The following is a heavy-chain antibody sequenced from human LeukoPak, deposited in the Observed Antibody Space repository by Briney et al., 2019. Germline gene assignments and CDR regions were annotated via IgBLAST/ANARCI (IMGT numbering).Heavy chain of an antibody. D-gene: IGHD3-16*01. CDR3: ARTLGVPRYYYYYGMDV. CDR1: GGSISSSDYY. CDR2: IYYSGST. V-gene: IGHV4-39*01. J-gene: IGHJ6*02. Sequence: SSETLSLTCTVSGGSISSSDYYWGWIRQPPGKGLEWIGNIYYSGSTYYNPSLKSRVTISVETPKDQFSLKLSSVTAADTAVYYCARTLGVPRYYYYYGMDVWGQGTTVTVSS.